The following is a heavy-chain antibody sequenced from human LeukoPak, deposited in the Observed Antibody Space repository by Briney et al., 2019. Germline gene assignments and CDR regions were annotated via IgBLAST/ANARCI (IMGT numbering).Heavy chain of an antibody. J-gene: IGHJ3*02. D-gene: IGHD2-8*01. CDR1: GFTFSSYS. CDR2: ISSSSYI. V-gene: IGHV3-21*01. CDR3: ARDNGYAFDI. Sequence: GGSLRLSCAASGFTFSSYSMNWVRQAPGKGLEWVSSISSSSYIYYADSVKGRFTISRDNAKNSLYLQMNSLRAEDTAVYYCARDNGYAFDIWAKGQWSPSLQ.